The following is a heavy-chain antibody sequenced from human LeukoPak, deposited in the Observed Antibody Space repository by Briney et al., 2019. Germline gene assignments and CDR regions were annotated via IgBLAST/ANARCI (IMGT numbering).Heavy chain of an antibody. CDR2: IKEDGSEK. D-gene: IGHD3-22*01. J-gene: IGHJ4*02. Sequence: GGSLRLSCAASGFIFSSYWMTWVRQVPGKGLEWVANIKEDGSEKNYVDSVKGRFTISRDNAENSLYLQINSLRAEDTAVYYCARDYYDTRGYLVPLGYWGQGALVTVSS. CDR1: GFIFSSYW. V-gene: IGHV3-7*01. CDR3: ARDYYDTRGYLVPLGY.